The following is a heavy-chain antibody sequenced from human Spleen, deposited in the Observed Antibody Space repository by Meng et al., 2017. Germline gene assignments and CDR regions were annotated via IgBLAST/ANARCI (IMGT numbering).Heavy chain of an antibody. CDR2: THPGDSDT. CDR1: GYSFTSYS. CDR3: ARRSGKTTATYYSYGLDV. D-gene: IGHD6-25*01. Sequence: GESLKISCKGSGYSFTSYSIGWVRQMPGKGLEWMGTTHPGDSDTIYSPSFQGQVTISVDKSISTPYLQWTSLKAADTAMYYCARRSGKTTATYYSYGLDVWGQGTTVTVSS. V-gene: IGHV5-51*01. J-gene: IGHJ6*02.